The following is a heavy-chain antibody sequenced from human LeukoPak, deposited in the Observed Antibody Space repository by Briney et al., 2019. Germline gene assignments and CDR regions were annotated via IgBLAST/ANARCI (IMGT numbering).Heavy chain of an antibody. CDR1: GGTFSSYA. Sequence: GASVKVFCKASGGTFSSYAISWVRQASGQGLEWMGGIIPIFGTANYAQKFQGRVTITADESTSTAYMELSSLRSEDTAVYYCAREAGGYYDFWSGSYVDYWGQGTLVTVSS. CDR3: AREAGGYYDFWSGSYVDY. CDR2: IIPIFGTA. D-gene: IGHD3-3*01. V-gene: IGHV1-69*13. J-gene: IGHJ4*02.